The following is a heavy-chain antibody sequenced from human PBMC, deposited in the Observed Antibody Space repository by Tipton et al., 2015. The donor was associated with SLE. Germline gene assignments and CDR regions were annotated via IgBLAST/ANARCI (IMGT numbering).Heavy chain of an antibody. J-gene: IGHJ4*02. CDR1: GDSTSSYY. CDR2: VHYSGTT. Sequence: TLSLTCTVSGDSTSSYYWTWIRQPPGKGLEWIGNVHYSGTTNYNPSLKSRVTISVDMSKNQVSLRLNSVTAADTAVYYCARSRRGSSLDYWGQGTLVTVSS. D-gene: IGHD6-6*01. CDR3: ARSRRGSSLDY. V-gene: IGHV4-59*08.